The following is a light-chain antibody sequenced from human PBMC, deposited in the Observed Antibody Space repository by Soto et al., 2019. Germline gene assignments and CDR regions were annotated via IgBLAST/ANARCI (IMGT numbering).Light chain of an antibody. V-gene: IGLV2-14*01. J-gene: IGLJ2*01. CDR2: EVS. CDR3: SSYTRSSTHVV. Sequence: QSALTQPASVSGSPGQSITISCTGTSSDVGGYNYVSWYQQHPGKAPKLMIYEVSNRPSGVSNRFSGSKSGNTASLTISGLQDEDETDYYCSSYTRSSTHVVFGGGTKLTVL. CDR1: SSDVGGYNY.